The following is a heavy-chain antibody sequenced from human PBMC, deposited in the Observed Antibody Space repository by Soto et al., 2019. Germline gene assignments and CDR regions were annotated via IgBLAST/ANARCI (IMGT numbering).Heavy chain of an antibody. J-gene: IGHJ6*02. CDR1: GFTFSSFT. CDR3: ARARERATNYYGMDV. V-gene: IGHV3-21*01. CDR2: ISTSSSDI. D-gene: IGHD1-26*01. Sequence: GGSLRLSCAASGFTFSSFTMNWVRQAPGKGLEWVSSISTSSSDIYYADSVKGRFTISRDNAKNSLYLQMNSLRAEDTAVYYCARARERATNYYGMDVWGQGTTVTVSS.